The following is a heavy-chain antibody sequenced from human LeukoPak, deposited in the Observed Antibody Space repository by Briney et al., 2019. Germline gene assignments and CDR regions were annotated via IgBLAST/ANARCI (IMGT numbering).Heavy chain of an antibody. V-gene: IGHV3-23*01. CDR3: AKGRTMVRGVISVPYYFDY. CDR2: ISGSGGST. CDR1: GGSFSGYY. J-gene: IGHJ4*02. D-gene: IGHD3-10*01. Sequence: ETLSLTCAVYGGSFSGYYWSWVRQAPGKGLEWVSAISGSGGSTYYADSVKGRFTISRDNSKNTLYLQMNSLRAEDTAVYYCAKGRTMVRGVISVPYYFDYWGQGTLVTVSS.